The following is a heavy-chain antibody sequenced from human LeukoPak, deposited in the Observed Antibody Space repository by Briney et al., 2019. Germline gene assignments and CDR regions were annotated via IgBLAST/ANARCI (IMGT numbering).Heavy chain of an antibody. CDR2: INHSGST. Sequence: SETLSLTCAVYGGSFIGYYWSWIRQPPGKGLEWIGEINHSGSTNYNPSLKSRVTISVDTSKNQFSLKLSSVTAADTAVYYCARGARLWFGELLQPRYYYGMDVWGQGTTVTVSS. V-gene: IGHV4-34*01. J-gene: IGHJ6*02. D-gene: IGHD3-10*01. CDR1: GGSFIGYY. CDR3: ARGARLWFGELLQPRYYYGMDV.